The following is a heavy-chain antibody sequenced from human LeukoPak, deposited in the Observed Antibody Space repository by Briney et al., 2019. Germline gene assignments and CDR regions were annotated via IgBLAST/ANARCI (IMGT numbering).Heavy chain of an antibody. J-gene: IGHJ4*02. D-gene: IGHD2-15*01. Sequence: SETLSLTCAVYGGSFSGYYWSWIRQPPGKGLEWIGEINHSGSTNYNPSLKSRVTISVDTSKNQFSLKLSSVTAADTAVYYCARGDYCSGGSCYSPPFDYWGQGTPVTVSS. CDR3: ARGDYCSGGSCYSPPFDY. V-gene: IGHV4-34*01. CDR1: GGSFSGYY. CDR2: INHSGST.